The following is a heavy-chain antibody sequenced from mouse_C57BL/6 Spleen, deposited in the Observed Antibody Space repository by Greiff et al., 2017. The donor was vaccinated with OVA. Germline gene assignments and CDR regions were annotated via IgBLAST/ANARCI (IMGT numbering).Heavy chain of an antibody. CDR1: GFTFSDYG. Sequence: EVKVVESGGGLVKPGGSLKLSCAASGFTFSDYGMHWVRQAPEKGLEWVAYISSGSSTIYYADTVKGRFTISRDNAKNTLFLQMTSLRSEDTAMYYCARSRYYGSRYFDYWGQGTTLTVSS. CDR3: ARSRYYGSRYFDY. CDR2: ISSGSSTI. V-gene: IGHV5-17*01. D-gene: IGHD1-1*01. J-gene: IGHJ2*01.